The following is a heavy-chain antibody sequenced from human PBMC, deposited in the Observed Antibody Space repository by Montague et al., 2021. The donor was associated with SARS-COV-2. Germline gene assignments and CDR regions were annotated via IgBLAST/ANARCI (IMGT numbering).Heavy chain of an antibody. D-gene: IGHD2-15*01. J-gene: IGHJ4*02. CDR2: ISDSGST. CDR3: ARHYSATLPAVY. Sequence: SETLSLTCTVSGGSIRSFYWSWFRQPPGKGLEWIGYISDSGSTNYNPSLTSRVTMSVDTSKNQFSLKGNSVTAADTAVYYCARHYSATLPAVYWGQGTLVTVSS. CDR1: GGSIRSFY. V-gene: IGHV4-59*08.